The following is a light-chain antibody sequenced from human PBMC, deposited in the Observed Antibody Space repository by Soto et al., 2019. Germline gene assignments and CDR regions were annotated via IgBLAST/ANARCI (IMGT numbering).Light chain of an antibody. J-gene: IGKJ4*01. CDR3: QQYNSYPFT. CDR2: KAS. V-gene: IGKV1-5*03. CDR1: QSISSW. Sequence: DIQMTQSTSTLSESVGDRVTITCRASQSISSWLAWYQQKPGKAPNLLIYKASSLESGVPSRFSGSGSGTEFTLTISSLQPDDFATYYCQQYNSYPFTFGGGTKVEIK.